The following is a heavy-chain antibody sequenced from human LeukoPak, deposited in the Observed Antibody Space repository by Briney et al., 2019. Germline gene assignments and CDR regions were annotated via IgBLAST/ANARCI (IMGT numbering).Heavy chain of an antibody. J-gene: IGHJ3*02. CDR3: ARGYTYYYDSSGQEAFDI. Sequence: SETLSLTCTVSGGSISSYYWSWIRQPAGKGLEWIGRIYTSGSTNYNPSLKSRVTMSVDTSKNQFSLKLSSVTAADTAVYYCARGYTYYYDSSGQEAFDIWGQGTMVTVSS. CDR2: IYTSGST. D-gene: IGHD3-22*01. CDR1: GGSISSYY. V-gene: IGHV4-4*07.